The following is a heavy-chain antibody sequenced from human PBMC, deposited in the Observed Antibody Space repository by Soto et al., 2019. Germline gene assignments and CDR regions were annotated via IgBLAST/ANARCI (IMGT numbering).Heavy chain of an antibody. Sequence: GESLKISCKGSGYTFTDYWIGWVRQLPGKGLEWMGIIYPGDSDTRYSPSFQGHVTITVDKSTSTAYLQWNTLKASDTAMYYCARDRKSVVEGKSVDHCVTGVQTCALPIFSGESLKISCKGSGYTFTDYW. CDR2: IYPGDSDT. V-gene: IGHV5-51*01. CDR3: ARDRKSVVEGKSVDHCVTGVQTCALPIFSGESLKISCKGSGYTFTDY. J-gene: IGHJ4*01. D-gene: IGHD3-10*01. CDR1: GYTFTDYW.